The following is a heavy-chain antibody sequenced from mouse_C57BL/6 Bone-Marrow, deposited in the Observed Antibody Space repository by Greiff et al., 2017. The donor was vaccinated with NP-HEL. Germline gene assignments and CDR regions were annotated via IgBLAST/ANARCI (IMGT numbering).Heavy chain of an antibody. Sequence: QVHVKQSGAELVRPGASVTLSCKASGYTFTDYEMHWVKQTPVHGLEWIGAIDPETGGTAYNQKFKGKATLTVDTSSSTTYMQLSSLTSEDSAVYYGARCSYSNYVRWYFDVWGTGTTVTVSS. CDR3: ARCSYSNYVRWYFDV. CDR2: IDPETGGT. D-gene: IGHD2-5*01. CDR1: GYTFTDYE. J-gene: IGHJ1*03. V-gene: IGHV1-15*01.